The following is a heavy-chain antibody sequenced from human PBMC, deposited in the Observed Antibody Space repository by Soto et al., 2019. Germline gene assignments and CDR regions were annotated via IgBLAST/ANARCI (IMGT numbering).Heavy chain of an antibody. J-gene: IGHJ6*02. CDR3: ASQAVAGTTYYYYYYGMDV. Sequence: ASVKVSCKASGYTFTSYYMHWVRQAPGQGLEWMGIINPSGGSTSYAQKFQGRVTMTRDTSTSTVYMELSSLRSEDTAVYYCASQAVAGTTYYYYYYGMDVWGQGTTVTVSS. CDR1: GYTFTSYY. D-gene: IGHD6-19*01. CDR2: INPSGGST. V-gene: IGHV1-46*01.